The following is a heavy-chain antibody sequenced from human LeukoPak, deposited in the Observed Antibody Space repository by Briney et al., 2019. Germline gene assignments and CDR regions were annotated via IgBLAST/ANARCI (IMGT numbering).Heavy chain of an antibody. Sequence: SETLSLTCTVSGDSISTYYWSWIRQPPGKGLEWIGYIGYSGSANYNPSLRSRVTISIDTSKNQFSLKLSSVTAADTAVYHCARLVYDSRGYYFDYWGQGTLVTVSS. CDR2: IGYSGSA. CDR3: ARLVYDSRGYYFDY. D-gene: IGHD3-22*01. CDR1: GDSISTYY. J-gene: IGHJ4*02. V-gene: IGHV4-59*08.